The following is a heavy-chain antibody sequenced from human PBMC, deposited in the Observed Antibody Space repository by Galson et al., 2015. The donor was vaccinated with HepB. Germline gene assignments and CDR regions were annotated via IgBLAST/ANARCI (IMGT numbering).Heavy chain of an antibody. CDR2: ISYDGSNK. V-gene: IGHV3-30*18. CDR3: AKSGTYYDFWSGYYTGIDP. D-gene: IGHD3-3*01. Sequence: QAPGKGLEWVAVISYDGSNKYYADSVKGRFTISRDNSKNTLYLQMNSLRAEDTAVYYCAKSGTYYDFWSGYYTGIDPWGQGTLVTVSS. J-gene: IGHJ5*02.